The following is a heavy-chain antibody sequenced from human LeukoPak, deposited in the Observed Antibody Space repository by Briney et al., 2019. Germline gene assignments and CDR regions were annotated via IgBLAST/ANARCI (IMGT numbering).Heavy chain of an antibody. V-gene: IGHV3-23*01. CDR3: AKDSMIVVVKDAFDI. J-gene: IGHJ3*02. CDR2: ISGSGGST. D-gene: IGHD3-22*01. CDR1: GYTFSSYA. Sequence: PGGSLRPSCAASGYTFSSYAMSWVRQAPGKGLEWVSAISGSGGSTYYADSVKGRFTISRDNSKNTLYLQMNSLRAEDTAVYYCAKDSMIVVVKDAFDIWGQGTMVTVSS.